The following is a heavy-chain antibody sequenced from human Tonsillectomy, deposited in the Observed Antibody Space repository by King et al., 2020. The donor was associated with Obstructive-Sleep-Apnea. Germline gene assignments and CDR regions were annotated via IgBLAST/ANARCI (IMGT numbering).Heavy chain of an antibody. V-gene: IGHV1-69*06. CDR1: GDTFNSYA. CDR2: IVPMFGTT. D-gene: IGHD4-11*01. Sequence: QLVQSGPEVKKPGSSVKVSCKAYGDTFNSYALTWVRQAPGQGLEWMGGIVPMFGTTSYAQKFQGRVTITADTSTSIAYVELSSLRPDDTAIYYCARGGKPLTTTRWFDPWGQGTLITVSS. CDR3: ARGGKPLTTTRWFDP. J-gene: IGHJ5*02.